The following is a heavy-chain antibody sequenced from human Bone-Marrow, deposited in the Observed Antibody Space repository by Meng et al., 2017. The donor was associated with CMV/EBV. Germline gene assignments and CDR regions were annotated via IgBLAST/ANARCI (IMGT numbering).Heavy chain of an antibody. D-gene: IGHD3-3*01. CDR2: IYYSGST. Sequence: SEPLSLTCTVSGGSVSSGSYYWSWIRQPPGKGLEWIGYIYYSGSTNYNPSLKSRVTISVDTSKNQFSLMLSSVTAADTAVYYCSRVSIFGVFLNWFDPWGQGTLVTVSS. CDR1: GGSVSSGSYY. J-gene: IGHJ5*02. V-gene: IGHV4-61*01. CDR3: SRVSIFGVFLNWFDP.